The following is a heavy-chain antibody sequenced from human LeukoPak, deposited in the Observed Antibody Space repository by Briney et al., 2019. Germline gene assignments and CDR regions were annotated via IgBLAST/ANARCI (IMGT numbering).Heavy chain of an antibody. Sequence: SETLPLTCTVSGGSISRYYWSWLGQPPGKGLEWIGYIYYSGSTNYNPSLKSRVTMSVDTSKNQFSLKLSSVTAADTAVYYCARDELQWLPPFYYYYGMDVWGQGTTATVSS. D-gene: IGHD6-19*01. CDR1: GGSISRYY. V-gene: IGHV4-59*01. J-gene: IGHJ6*02. CDR3: ARDELQWLPPFYYYYGMDV. CDR2: IYYSGST.